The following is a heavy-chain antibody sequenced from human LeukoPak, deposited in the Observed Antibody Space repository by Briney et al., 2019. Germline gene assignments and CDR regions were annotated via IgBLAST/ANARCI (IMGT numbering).Heavy chain of an antibody. CDR2: ISSSSSNI. CDR3: ARPIGVVVVAARGLFDH. J-gene: IGHJ4*02. D-gene: IGHD2-15*01. CDR1: GFTFSSYA. Sequence: PGGSLRLSCAASGFTFSSYAMSWVRQAPGRGLEWVSSISSSSSNIYYADSVRGRFTISRDNAKNSLYLQMTNLRAEDTAEYYRARPIGVVVVAARGLFDHWGQGTLVTVSS. V-gene: IGHV3-21*01.